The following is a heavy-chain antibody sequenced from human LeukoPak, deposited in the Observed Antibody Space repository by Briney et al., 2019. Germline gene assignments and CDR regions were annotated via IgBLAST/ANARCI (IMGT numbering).Heavy chain of an antibody. J-gene: IGHJ4*02. Sequence: SETLSLTCTVSGGSISSYYWSWIRQPPGKGLEWIGYIYYSGSTNYNPSLKSRVTISVDTSKNQFSLKLSSVTAADTAVYYCARALAVAGRFYFDYWGQGTLSPSPQ. CDR1: GGSISSYY. V-gene: IGHV4-59*01. CDR2: IYYSGST. CDR3: ARALAVAGRFYFDY. D-gene: IGHD6-19*01.